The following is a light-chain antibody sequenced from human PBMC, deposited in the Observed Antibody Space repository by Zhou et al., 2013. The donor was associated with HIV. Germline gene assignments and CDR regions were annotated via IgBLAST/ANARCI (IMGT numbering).Light chain of an antibody. CDR2: DAS. Sequence: AIQLTQSPSSLSASVGDRVTITCRASQGISSALAWYQQRPGKAPDLLIYDASSLQSGVPSRFSGSGSGTDFTLTISSLQPEDFATYYCQQYNNYPYTFGQGTKLDIK. CDR3: QQYNNYPYT. V-gene: IGKV1D-13*01. CDR1: QGISSA. J-gene: IGKJ2*01.